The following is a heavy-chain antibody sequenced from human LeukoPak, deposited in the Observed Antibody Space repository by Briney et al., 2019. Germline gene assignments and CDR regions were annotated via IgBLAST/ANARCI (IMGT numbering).Heavy chain of an antibody. J-gene: IGHJ3*02. D-gene: IGHD5-12*01. CDR3: AKLDSGHYFRRGAFHT. V-gene: IGHV1-69*02. CDR1: GGTFNSYN. Sequence: SVKVSCKASGGTFNSYNINWVRQTPGQGLQWMGRIIPTVGIANYAQMFQGRVTITADRSTSTAYMELSSLRSDDTAVYYCAKLDSGHYFRRGAFHTWGKGTMVTVSS. CDR2: IIPTVGIA.